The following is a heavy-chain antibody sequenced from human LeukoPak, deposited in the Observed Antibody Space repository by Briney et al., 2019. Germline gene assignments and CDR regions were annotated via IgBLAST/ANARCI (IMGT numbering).Heavy chain of an antibody. Sequence: GGSLRLSCAAFGFTFSDYYMSWIRQALGQGLEWVSTISDPHSGSQTHYADSVKGRFTISRDDSQNTVYLQMDSLRAEDTAVYYCTTRLQHHFDYWGQGTQVTVSS. CDR3: TTRLQHHFDY. D-gene: IGHD2-15*01. CDR2: ISDPHSGSQT. J-gene: IGHJ4*02. CDR1: GFTFSDYY. V-gene: IGHV3-23*01.